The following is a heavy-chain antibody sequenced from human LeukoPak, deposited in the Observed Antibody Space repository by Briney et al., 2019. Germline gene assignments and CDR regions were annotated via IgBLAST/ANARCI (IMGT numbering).Heavy chain of an antibody. V-gene: IGHV1-2*02. Sequence: ASVKVSCKASGYTFTGYYMHWVRQAPGQGLAWMGWINPNSGGTNYAQKFQGRVTMTRDTSISTAYMELSRLRSDDTAVYYCTRVSYYYDSSGYYHLDYWGQGTLVTVSS. D-gene: IGHD3-22*01. CDR1: GYTFTGYY. CDR2: INPNSGGT. J-gene: IGHJ4*02. CDR3: TRVSYYYDSSGYYHLDY.